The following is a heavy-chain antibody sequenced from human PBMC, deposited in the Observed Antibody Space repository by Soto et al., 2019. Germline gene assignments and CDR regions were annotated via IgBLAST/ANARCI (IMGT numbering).Heavy chain of an antibody. V-gene: IGHV4-59*08. CDR2: IYYSVST. J-gene: IGHJ4*02. CDR1: GGSISSYY. D-gene: IGHD4-17*01. Sequence: PSETLSLTCTVSGGSISSYYWSWIRQPPGKGLEWIGYIYYSVSTNYNPSLKSRVTISVDTSKNQFSLKLSSVTAADTAVYYCARHANRHGDYDYCGQGTLVTVSS. CDR3: ARHANRHGDYDY.